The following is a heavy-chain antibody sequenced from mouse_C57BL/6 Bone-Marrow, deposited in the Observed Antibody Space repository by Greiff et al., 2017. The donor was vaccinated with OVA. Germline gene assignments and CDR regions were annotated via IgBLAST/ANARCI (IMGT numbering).Heavy chain of an antibody. CDR3: ARDRGDYYGSSPYAMDY. Sequence: EVKLMESGGGLVKPGGSLKLSCAASGFTFSSYAMSWVRQTPEKRLEWVATISDGGSYTYYPDNVKGRFTISRDNAKNNLYLQMSHLKSEDTAMYYCARDRGDYYGSSPYAMDYWGQGTSVTVSS. V-gene: IGHV5-4*03. CDR1: GFTFSSYA. D-gene: IGHD1-1*01. CDR2: ISDGGSYT. J-gene: IGHJ4*01.